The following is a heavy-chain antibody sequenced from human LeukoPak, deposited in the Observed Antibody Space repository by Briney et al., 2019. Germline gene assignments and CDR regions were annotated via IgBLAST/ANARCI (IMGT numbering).Heavy chain of an antibody. CDR1: GGTFSSYA. J-gene: IGHJ6*02. CDR3: ARRYCSGGSCYSDYYYYYGMDV. D-gene: IGHD2-15*01. Sequence: SVKVSCKASGGTFSSYAISWVRQAPGQGLEWMGGIIPIFGTANYAQKFQGRVTITADESTSTAYMELSSLRSEDTAVYYCARRYCSGGSCYSDYYYYYGMDVWGQGTTVIVSS. V-gene: IGHV1-69*13. CDR2: IIPIFGTA.